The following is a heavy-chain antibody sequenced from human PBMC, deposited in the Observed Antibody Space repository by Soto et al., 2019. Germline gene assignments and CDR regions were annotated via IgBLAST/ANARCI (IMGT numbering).Heavy chain of an antibody. CDR3: ARGGYSVVGATGY. CDR1: GYTFSDYG. V-gene: IGHV1-8*01. Sequence: QVQLVQSGAEVKMPGASVKVSCKASGYTFSDYGINWVRQATGQGLEWMGWMNPKSGDTVYAQKFQGRVSMTRATSRSTAYMELTSLKSEDTAVYFCARGGYSVVGATGYWGQGTLVTVSS. CDR2: MNPKSGDT. D-gene: IGHD1-26*01. J-gene: IGHJ4*02.